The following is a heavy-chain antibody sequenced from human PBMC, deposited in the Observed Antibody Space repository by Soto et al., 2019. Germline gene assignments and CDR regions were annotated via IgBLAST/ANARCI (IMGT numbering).Heavy chain of an antibody. CDR2: INPSGGGT. V-gene: IGHV1-46*03. Sequence: QVHLVQSGAEVKKPGASVKVSCEASGYTFTSYSLHWVRQAPGHGLEWMGLINPSGGGTTYAQKVQGRVTMTRDKSTSAVYVDVSRLRSEETAVYYCAIASWDAFHIWGQGTMVIVSS. CDR3: AIASWDAFHI. D-gene: IGHD6-6*01. CDR1: GYTFTSYS. J-gene: IGHJ3*02.